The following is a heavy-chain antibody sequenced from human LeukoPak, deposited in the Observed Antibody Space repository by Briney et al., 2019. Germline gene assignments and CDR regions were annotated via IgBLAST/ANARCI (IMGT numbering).Heavy chain of an antibody. J-gene: IGHJ4*02. V-gene: IGHV3-23*01. CDR2: ISGSGGST. CDR1: GFTFSSYA. CDR3: AKANSRMVRGVSDY. Sequence: SGGSLRLSCAASGFTFSSYAMSWVRQAPGKELEWVSAISGSGGSTYYADSVKGRFTISRDNSKNTLYLQMNSLRAEDTAVYYCAKANSRMVRGVSDYWGQGTLVTVSS. D-gene: IGHD3-10*01.